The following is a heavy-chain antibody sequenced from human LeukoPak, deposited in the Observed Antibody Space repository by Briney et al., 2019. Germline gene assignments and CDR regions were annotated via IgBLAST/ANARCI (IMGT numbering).Heavy chain of an antibody. CDR1: GFTFSSYS. D-gene: IGHD3-22*01. CDR2: ISSSSSYI. CDR3: ARGPYYYDSSGYYGPGTG. J-gene: IGHJ4*02. Sequence: PGGSLRLSCAASGFTFSSYSMNWVRQAPGKGLEWVSSISSSSSYIYYADSVKGRFTISRDNAKNSLYLQMNSLRAEDTAVYYCARGPYYYDSSGYYGPGTGWGQGTLVTVSS. V-gene: IGHV3-21*01.